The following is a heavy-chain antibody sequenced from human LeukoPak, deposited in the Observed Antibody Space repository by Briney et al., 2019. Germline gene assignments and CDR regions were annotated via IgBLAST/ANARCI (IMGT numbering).Heavy chain of an antibody. CDR1: GGSISSSSYY. CDR3: ASTDHGGGYDQGPGTLDY. D-gene: IGHD5-12*01. V-gene: IGHV4-39*07. Sequence: SETLSLTCTVSGGSISSSSYYWGWIRQPPGKGLEWIGSIYYSGSTYYNPSLKSRVTISVDTSKNQFSLKLSSVTAADTAVYYCASTDHGGGYDQGPGTLDYWGQGTLVTVSP. CDR2: IYYSGST. J-gene: IGHJ4*02.